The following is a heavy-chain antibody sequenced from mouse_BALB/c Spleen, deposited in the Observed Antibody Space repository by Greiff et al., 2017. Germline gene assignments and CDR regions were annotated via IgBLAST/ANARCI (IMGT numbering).Heavy chain of an antibody. D-gene: IGHD2-4*01. CDR3: ARRLAYYDYDDAMDY. J-gene: IGHJ4*01. Sequence: VQLQQSGAELVKPGASVKLSCIASGFNIKDTYMHWVKQRPEQGLEWIGRIDPANGNTKYDPKFQGKATITADTSSNTAYLQLSSLTSEDTAVYYCARRLAYYDYDDAMDYWGQGTSVTVSS. CDR2: IDPANGNT. V-gene: IGHV14-3*02. CDR1: GFNIKDTY.